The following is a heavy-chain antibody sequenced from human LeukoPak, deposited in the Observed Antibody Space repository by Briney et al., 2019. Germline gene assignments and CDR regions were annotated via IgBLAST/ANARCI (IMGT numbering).Heavy chain of an antibody. V-gene: IGHV3-7*01. CDR1: GFTFSSYW. Sequence: GGSLRLSCAASGFTFSSYWMHWVRQAPGKGLEWVANIRQDGNEKYYVDSVKGRFTISRDNAENSLYLQMSSLRVEDTAVYYCAGEDYDSGSLADYWGQGTLVTVSS. J-gene: IGHJ4*02. D-gene: IGHD3-10*01. CDR3: AGEDYDSGSLADY. CDR2: IRQDGNEK.